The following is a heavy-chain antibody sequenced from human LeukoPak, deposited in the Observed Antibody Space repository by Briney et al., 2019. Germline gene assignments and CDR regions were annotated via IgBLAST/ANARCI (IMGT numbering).Heavy chain of an antibody. D-gene: IGHD6-13*01. CDR1: GYTFTGYY. CDR3: ARSSPPTYYHFYYYMDV. Sequence: ASVKVSCKASGYTFTGYYMHWVRQAPGQGLEWMGWINPISGGAKYAQNFQGRVIMTTDTSISTAYMELTSLRSDDTAVYYCARSSPPTYYHFYYYMDVWGKGSTVTVSS. V-gene: IGHV1-2*02. CDR2: INPISGGA. J-gene: IGHJ6*03.